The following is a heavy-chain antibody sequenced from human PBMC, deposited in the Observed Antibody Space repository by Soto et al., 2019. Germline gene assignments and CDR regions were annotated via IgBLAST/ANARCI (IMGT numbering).Heavy chain of an antibody. J-gene: IGHJ4*02. D-gene: IGHD2-2*01. CDR3: AKDRGGDCSDNSCYFGADY. V-gene: IGHV3-30*18. CDR2: ISDTGSSH. Sequence: VGSLRLSCVGSGFTFSSYGMHWVRQAPGKGLECVAVISDTGSSHYYAASVEGRFTISRENSKNALSLHMERLRVEDTAVYYCAKDRGGDCSDNSCYFGADYWGQGTPVTVSS. CDR1: GFTFSSYG.